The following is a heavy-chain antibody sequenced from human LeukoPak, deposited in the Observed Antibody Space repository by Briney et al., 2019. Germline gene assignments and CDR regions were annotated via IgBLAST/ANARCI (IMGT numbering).Heavy chain of an antibody. CDR3: AKATPIVVVVAATRRRSYYFDY. V-gene: IGHV3-23*01. Sequence: GGSLRLSCAASGFTFSSYAMSWVRQAPGKGLEWVSAISGSGGSTYYADSVKGRFTISRDNSKNTLYLQMNSLRAEDTAVYYCAKATPIVVVVAATRRRSYYFDYWGQGTLVTVSS. CDR1: GFTFSSYA. J-gene: IGHJ4*02. D-gene: IGHD2-15*01. CDR2: ISGSGGST.